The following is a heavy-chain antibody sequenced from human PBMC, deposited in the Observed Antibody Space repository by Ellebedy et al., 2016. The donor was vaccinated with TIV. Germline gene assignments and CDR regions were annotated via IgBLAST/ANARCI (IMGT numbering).Heavy chain of an antibody. CDR2: IYYSGST. J-gene: IGHJ3*02. Sequence: MPSETLSLTCTVSGGSISSYYWSWVRQPPGKGLEWIGYIYYSGSTNYNPSLKSRVTISVDTSKNQFSLKLSSVSAADTAVYYCARDHDPNAFDIWGQGTMVTVSS. V-gene: IGHV4-59*01. CDR3: ARDHDPNAFDI. CDR1: GGSISSYY.